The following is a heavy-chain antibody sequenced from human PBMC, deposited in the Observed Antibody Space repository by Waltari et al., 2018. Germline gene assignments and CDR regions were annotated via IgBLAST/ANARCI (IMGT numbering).Heavy chain of an antibody. CDR3: ARLGMTTVTTDFDY. CDR1: GGSISSSSYY. Sequence: QLQLQESGPGLVKPSETLSLTCTVPGGSISSSSYYWGWIRRPPGKGLEWIGSIYYSGSTYYNPSLKSRVTISVDTSKNQFSLKLSSVTAADTAVYYCARLGMTTVTTDFDYWGQGTLVTVSS. D-gene: IGHD4-17*01. J-gene: IGHJ4*02. V-gene: IGHV4-39*01. CDR2: IYYSGST.